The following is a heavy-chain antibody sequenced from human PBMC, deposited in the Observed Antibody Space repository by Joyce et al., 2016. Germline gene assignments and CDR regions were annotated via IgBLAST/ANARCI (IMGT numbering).Heavy chain of an antibody. CDR3: AHMGAYFFYSSGSNVFDY. Sequence: QITLKESGPTLVKPTQTLTLTCTFSGFSLTTSGVGVALIRQPPGKALEWLAVIYGHDGKRYSPSLKSRLTITKDISKTQVVLTLTNMDPVDTATYYCAHMGAYFFYSSGSNVFDYRGQGAWSPSPQ. CDR2: IYGHDGK. CDR1: GFSLTTSGVG. D-gene: IGHD3-22*01. V-gene: IGHV2-5*01. J-gene: IGHJ4*02.